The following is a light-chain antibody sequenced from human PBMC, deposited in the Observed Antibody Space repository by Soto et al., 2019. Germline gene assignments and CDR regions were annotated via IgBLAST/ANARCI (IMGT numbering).Light chain of an antibody. V-gene: IGLV2-14*01. Sequence: QSALTQPASVSGSPGQSITISCTGTSSDVGGYNYFSWYQQHPGKAPKLMIFEVSNRPSGVSIRFSGSKSGNTASLTISGLQTEDEADYYCTSYTSRGTRVFGTGTKVTVL. J-gene: IGLJ1*01. CDR2: EVS. CDR1: SSDVGGYNY. CDR3: TSYTSRGTRV.